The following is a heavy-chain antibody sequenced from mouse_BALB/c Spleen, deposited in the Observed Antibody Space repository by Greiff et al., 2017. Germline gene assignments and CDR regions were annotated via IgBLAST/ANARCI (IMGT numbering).Heavy chain of an antibody. CDR1: GFAFSSYD. D-gene: IGHD2-4*01. CDR3: ARHPTMITTGAWFAY. V-gene: IGHV5-12-1*01. J-gene: IGHJ3*01. Sequence: EVQRVESGGGLVKPGGSLKLSCAASGFAFSSYDMSWVRQTPEKRLEWVAYISSGGGSTYYPDTVKGRFTISRDNAKNTLYLQMSSLKSEDTAMYYCARHPTMITTGAWFAYWGQGTLVTVSA. CDR2: ISSGGGST.